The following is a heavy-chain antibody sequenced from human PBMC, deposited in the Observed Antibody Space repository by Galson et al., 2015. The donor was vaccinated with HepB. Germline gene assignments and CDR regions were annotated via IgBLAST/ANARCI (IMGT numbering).Heavy chain of an antibody. CDR2: INPSDGTT. J-gene: IGHJ4*02. V-gene: IGHV1-46*01. Sequence: SVKVSCKASGYTFTTYYIHWVRQAPGQGLEWMGIINPSDGTTNYAQKFQGRVTVTRDTSTSTVYMELRSLRSEDTAIYYCALDCSVSCPGPPAYWGQGTLVTVSS. CDR3: ALDCSVSCPGPPAY. D-gene: IGHD2-8*02. CDR1: GYTFTTYY.